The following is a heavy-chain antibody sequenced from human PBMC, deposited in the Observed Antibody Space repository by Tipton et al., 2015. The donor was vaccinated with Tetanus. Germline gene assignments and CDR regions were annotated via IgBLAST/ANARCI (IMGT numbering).Heavy chain of an antibody. Sequence: TLSLTCAVYGGSFSGYYWSWIRQPPGKGLEWIGEINHSGSTNYNPSLKSRVTISVDTSKNQFSLKLSSVTAADTAVYYCARSAVLSSSPRGYYYYGMDVWGQGTTVTVSS. D-gene: IGHD6-6*01. CDR3: ARSAVLSSSPRGYYYYGMDV. CDR2: INHSGST. CDR1: GGSFSGYY. V-gene: IGHV4-34*01. J-gene: IGHJ6*02.